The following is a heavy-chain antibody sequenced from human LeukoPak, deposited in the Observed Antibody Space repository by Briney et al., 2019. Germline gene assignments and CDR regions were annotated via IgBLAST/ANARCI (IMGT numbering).Heavy chain of an antibody. J-gene: IGHJ4*02. Sequence: PSETLSLTCAVYGGSFSGYYRSWIRQPPGKGLEWIGEINHSGSTNYNPSLKSRVTISVDTSKNQFSLKLSSVTAADTAVYYCARVSSSWSLFDYWGQGTLVTVSS. V-gene: IGHV4-34*01. CDR3: ARVSSSWSLFDY. D-gene: IGHD6-13*01. CDR2: INHSGST. CDR1: GGSFSGYY.